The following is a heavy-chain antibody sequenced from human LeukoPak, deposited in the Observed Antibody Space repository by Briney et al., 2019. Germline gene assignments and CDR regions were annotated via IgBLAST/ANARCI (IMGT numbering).Heavy chain of an antibody. CDR2: IRYDGGNK. Sequence: RGCLRLSCAASGFTFCSYGMHWVRPAPGKGLGWVAFIRYDGGNKYYADSVKGRFTISRDNSKNTLYLQMNSLRAEETGVYYCAKGTPRYSHGYLDYWGQGTLVTVSS. D-gene: IGHD5-18*01. V-gene: IGHV3-30*02. CDR1: GFTFCSYG. CDR3: AKGTPRYSHGYLDY. J-gene: IGHJ4*02.